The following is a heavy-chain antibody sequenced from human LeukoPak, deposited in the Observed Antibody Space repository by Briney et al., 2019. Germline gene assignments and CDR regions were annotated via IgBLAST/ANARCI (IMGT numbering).Heavy chain of an antibody. V-gene: IGHV3-23*01. Sequence: GGSLRLSCAASGFTFSSYAMSWVRQAPGKGLEWVSAISGSGGSTYYADSVKGRFTISRDNSKNTLYLQMNSLRAEDTAVYYCEKDPYSSSWRYYFDYWGQGTLVTVSS. CDR2: ISGSGGST. J-gene: IGHJ4*02. CDR3: EKDPYSSSWRYYFDY. D-gene: IGHD6-13*01. CDR1: GFTFSSYA.